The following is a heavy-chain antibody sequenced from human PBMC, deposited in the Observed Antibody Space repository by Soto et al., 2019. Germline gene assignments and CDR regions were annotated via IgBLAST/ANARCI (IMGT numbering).Heavy chain of an antibody. CDR2: IYYSGST. CDR3: ARWSRWLDY. CDR1: GGSVSSGSYY. D-gene: IGHD4-17*01. Sequence: SETLSLTCTVSGGSVSSGSYYWSWIRQPPGKGLEWIGYIYYSGSTNYNPSLKSRVTISVDTSKNQFSLKLSSVTAADTAVYYCARWSRWLDYWGQGTLGTAPQ. J-gene: IGHJ4*02. V-gene: IGHV4-61*01.